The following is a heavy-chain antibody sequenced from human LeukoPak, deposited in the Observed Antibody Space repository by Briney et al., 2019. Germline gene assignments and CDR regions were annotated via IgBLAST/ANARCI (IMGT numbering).Heavy chain of an antibody. Sequence: SQTLSLTCAISGDSVSSNSAAWNWIRQSPSRGLEWLGRTYYRSKWYNDYAVSVKSRITINPDTSKNQFSLQLNSVTPEDTAVYYCAMSYYDILTGYYIFDYWGQGTLVTVSS. CDR3: AMSYYDILTGYYIFDY. V-gene: IGHV6-1*01. J-gene: IGHJ4*02. CDR1: GDSVSSNSAA. CDR2: TYYRSKWYN. D-gene: IGHD3-9*01.